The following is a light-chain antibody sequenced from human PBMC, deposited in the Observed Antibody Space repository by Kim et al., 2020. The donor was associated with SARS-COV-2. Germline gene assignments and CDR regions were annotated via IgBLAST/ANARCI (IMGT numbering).Light chain of an antibody. CDR2: EAS. CDR3: QQYDGYWT. V-gene: IGKV1-5*03. J-gene: IGKJ1*01. CDR1: QNIRGW. Sequence: SAAVGDMVTTTCRASQNIRGWLSWNQQKPGTAPKLLIQEASNVESGVPSRFSGSGSGKEFTFTITSLQPDDSATYYCQQYDGYWTFGQGTKVDIK.